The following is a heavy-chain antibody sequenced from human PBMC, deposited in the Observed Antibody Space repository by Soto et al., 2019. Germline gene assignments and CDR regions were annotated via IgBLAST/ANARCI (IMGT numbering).Heavy chain of an antibody. V-gene: IGHV5-51*01. CDR2: IYPGDSET. D-gene: IGHD6-6*01. Sequence: PGESLQICFQASGYPFSSYLISWVRQMPGKGLEWAGIIYPGDSETRYSPALQGKVTISADRSTTTAYLPWSSLKASDSGTYYWGRLSVPLRLNNISRLDNWGPGTLV. CDR1: GYPFSSYL. J-gene: IGHJ4*01. CDR3: GRLSVPLRLNNISRLDN.